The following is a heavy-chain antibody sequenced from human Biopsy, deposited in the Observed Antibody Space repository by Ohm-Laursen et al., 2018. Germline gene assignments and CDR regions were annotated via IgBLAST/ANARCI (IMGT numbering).Heavy chain of an antibody. J-gene: IGHJ6*03. CDR2: IYSSGRT. CDR3: ARDAYGDYDTYY. CDR1: GGSISDYF. Sequence: SDTLSLTWTVSGGSISDYFWSWIRQPADKGLEYIGRIYSSGRTFYNPSLKIRVTMSVATSDNQFSLKLSSVTAADTAVYFCARDAYGDYDTYY. D-gene: IGHD4-17*01. V-gene: IGHV4-4*07.